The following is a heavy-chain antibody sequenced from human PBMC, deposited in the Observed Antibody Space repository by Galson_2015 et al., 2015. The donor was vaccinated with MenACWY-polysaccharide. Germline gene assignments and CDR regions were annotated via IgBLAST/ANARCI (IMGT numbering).Heavy chain of an antibody. CDR2: ISPSGDTT. CDR1: GFSFSGYG. J-gene: IGHJ4*01. Sequence: LRLSCAASGFSFSGYGMNWVRQVSGKGLEWVSGISPSGDTTYYADSVKGRFTISRDSSKSTLYLQMNGLRAEDTAVYYCAKSGQRLAPLQGRGPGTLGTVSS. V-gene: IGHV3-23*01. CDR3: AKSGQRLAPLQG. D-gene: IGHD6-19*01.